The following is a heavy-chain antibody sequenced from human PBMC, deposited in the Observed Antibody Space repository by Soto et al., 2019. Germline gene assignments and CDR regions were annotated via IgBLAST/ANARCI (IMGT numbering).Heavy chain of an antibody. CDR1: GFTVSSNY. V-gene: IGHV3-53*01. J-gene: IGHJ3*02. CDR3: ARMYYYDSSGYYDAFDI. CDR2: IYSGGST. D-gene: IGHD3-22*01. Sequence: EVQLVESGGGLIQPGGSLRLSCAASGFTVSSNYMSWVRQAPGKGLEWVSVIYSGGSTYYADSVKGRITISRDNSKNTLYLQMNSLRAEDTAVYYCARMYYYDSSGYYDAFDIWGQGTMVTVSS.